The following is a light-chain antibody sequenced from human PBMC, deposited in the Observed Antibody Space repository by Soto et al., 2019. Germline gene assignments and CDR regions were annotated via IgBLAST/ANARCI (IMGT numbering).Light chain of an antibody. J-gene: IGLJ3*02. CDR1: SSDVGGYDF. Sequence: QSALTQPASVSGSPGQSITISCTGTSSDVGGYDFVSWYQHHPGKAPKLMIFDVNNRPAGLSNRFSGSKSGNTASLTISGLQTEDEADYYCASYTSSTTQVFGGGTKLTVL. CDR3: ASYTSSTTQV. V-gene: IGLV2-14*01. CDR2: DVN.